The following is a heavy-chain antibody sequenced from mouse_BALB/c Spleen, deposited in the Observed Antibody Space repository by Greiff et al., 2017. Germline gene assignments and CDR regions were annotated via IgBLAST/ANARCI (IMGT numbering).Heavy chain of an antibody. CDR1: GYSITSGYS. Sequence: EVQLQQSGPDLVKPSQSLSLTCTVTGYSITSGYSWHWIRQFPGNTLEWMGYIHYSGSTNYNPSLKSRIAITRDTSKNQFFLQLNSVTTEVTATYYCARGYYGSSYWYFDVWGAGTTVTVSS. D-gene: IGHD1-1*01. CDR2: IHYSGST. J-gene: IGHJ1*01. V-gene: IGHV3-1*02. CDR3: ARGYYGSSYWYFDV.